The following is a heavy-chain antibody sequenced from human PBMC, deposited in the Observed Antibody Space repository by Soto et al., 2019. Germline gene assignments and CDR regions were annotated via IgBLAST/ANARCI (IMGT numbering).Heavy chain of an antibody. D-gene: IGHD2-15*01. CDR1: GFTFSSYA. J-gene: IGHJ4*02. V-gene: IGHV3-23*01. CDR3: VDGGSPSYFDY. Sequence: EVQLLESGGGLVQPGGSLRLSCAASGFTFSSYAMSWVRQAPGKGLEWVSAISGSGDSTYYADSVKGRFTISRDNSKNTLYLQMNSLRAEDTAVYYCVDGGSPSYFDYWGQGTLVTVSS. CDR2: ISGSGDST.